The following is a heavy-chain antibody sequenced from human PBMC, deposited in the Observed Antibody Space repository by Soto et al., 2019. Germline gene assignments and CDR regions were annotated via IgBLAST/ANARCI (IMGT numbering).Heavy chain of an antibody. V-gene: IGHV4-39*01. J-gene: IGHJ5*02. CDR2: IYYSGST. Sequence: QLQLQESGPGLVKPSETLSLTCTVSGGSISSSSYYWGWIRQPPGKGLEWIGSIYYSGSTYYNPSLKSRVTISVDTSKNQFSLKLSSVTAADTAVYYCARHEVPLLWFGESDWFDPWGQGTLVTVSS. D-gene: IGHD3-10*01. CDR3: ARHEVPLLWFGESDWFDP. CDR1: GGSISSSSYY.